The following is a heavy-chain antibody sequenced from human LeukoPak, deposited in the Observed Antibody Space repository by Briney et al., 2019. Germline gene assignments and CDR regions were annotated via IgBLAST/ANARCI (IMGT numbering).Heavy chain of an antibody. J-gene: IGHJ4*02. D-gene: IGHD6-19*01. CDR3: AKDRSATTIAVAGLDY. V-gene: IGHV3-23*01. Sequence: GSLRLSCAASGFTVSSNYMSWVRQAPGKGLEWVSAISGSGGSTYYADSVKGRFTISRDNSKNTLYLQMNSLRAEDTAVYYCAKDRSATTIAVAGLDYWGQGTLVTVSS. CDR1: GFTVSSNY. CDR2: ISGSGGST.